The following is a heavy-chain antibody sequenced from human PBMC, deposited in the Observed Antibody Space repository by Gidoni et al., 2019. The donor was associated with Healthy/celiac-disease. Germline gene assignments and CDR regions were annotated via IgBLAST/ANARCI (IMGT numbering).Heavy chain of an antibody. CDR2: ISSSSSYI. D-gene: IGHD5-18*01. CDR3: ARDAFIQPRFVWFDP. CDR1: GFTFSSYS. Sequence: EVQLVESGGGLVKPGGSLRLSCAASGFTFSSYSMNWVRQAPGKGLEWVSSISSSSSYIYYADSVKGRFTISRDNAKNSLYLQMNSLRAEDTAVYYCARDAFIQPRFVWFDPWGQGTLVTVSS. J-gene: IGHJ5*02. V-gene: IGHV3-21*01.